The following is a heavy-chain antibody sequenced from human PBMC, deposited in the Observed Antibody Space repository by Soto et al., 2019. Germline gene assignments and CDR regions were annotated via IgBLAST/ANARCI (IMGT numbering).Heavy chain of an antibody. D-gene: IGHD2-8*02. Sequence: QVELQESGPGLVKPSETLSLTCTVSRLSMSGYFWSWIRQPPGKGLEWIGYIFHTGSTNYNPSLKGRVTISLDTSKMQFSLKLNSVTAADTAVYFCATQRLCTGGHCWNWFDPWGQGTLVTVSS. J-gene: IGHJ5*02. CDR3: ATQRLCTGGHCWNWFDP. V-gene: IGHV4-4*09. CDR2: IFHTGST. CDR1: RLSMSGYF.